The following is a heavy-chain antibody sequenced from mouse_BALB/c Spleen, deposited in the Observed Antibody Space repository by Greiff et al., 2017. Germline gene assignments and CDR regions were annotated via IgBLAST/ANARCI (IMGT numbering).Heavy chain of an antibody. J-gene: IGHJ3*01. D-gene: IGHD2-1*01. CDR1: GYTFTSYT. Sequence: QVQLQQSAAELARPGASVKMSCKASGYTFTSYTMHWVKQRPGQGLEWIGYINPSSGYTEYNQKFKDKTTLTADKSSGTAYMQLSSLTSEDSAVYYCASGNYPAWFAYWGQGTLVTVSA. V-gene: IGHV1-4*02. CDR3: ASGNYPAWFAY. CDR2: INPSSGYT.